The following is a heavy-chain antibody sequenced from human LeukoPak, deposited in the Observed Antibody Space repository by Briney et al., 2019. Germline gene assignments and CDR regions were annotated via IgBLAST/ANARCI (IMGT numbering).Heavy chain of an antibody. J-gene: IGHJ2*01. CDR2: LVVGSGNT. CDR3: AADTSRYVGDWYFDL. D-gene: IGHD3-10*01. V-gene: IGHV1-58*01. Sequence: SVKVSCKTSGFIFSSSAVRWVRQDRGQRLEWIGGLVVGSGNTNYAQKFQERVTITRDMSTSTAYMELSSLRSEDTAVYYCAADTSRYVGDWYFDLWGRGTLVTVSS. CDR1: GFIFSSSA.